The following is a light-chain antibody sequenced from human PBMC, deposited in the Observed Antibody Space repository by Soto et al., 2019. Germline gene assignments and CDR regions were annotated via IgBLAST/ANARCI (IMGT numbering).Light chain of an antibody. V-gene: IGLV2-8*01. CDR1: SSDVGGYNY. CDR2: EVN. Sequence: QSALTQPPSASGSPGQSVAISCTGTSSDVGGYNYVSWYQQHPGKAPKLMIYEVNKRPSGVPDRFSGSKSGNTASQTVSGLQAKDEGDYHCSSYAGSSNVFGTGTKLTVL. CDR3: SSYAGSSNV. J-gene: IGLJ1*01.